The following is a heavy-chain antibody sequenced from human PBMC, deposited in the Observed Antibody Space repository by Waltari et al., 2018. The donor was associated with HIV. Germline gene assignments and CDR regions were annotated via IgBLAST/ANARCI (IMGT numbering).Heavy chain of an antibody. D-gene: IGHD1-1*01. Sequence: EVRLVESGGGLGQPGGSLSLSCAGSGFTFSRYWMPWVRQTPGQGLEWVSRIKPDGTQTDYADSVKGRFTISRDNAKSTLHLQLNALSVEDTALYFCTGDTFGNDDFWGQGVLVTVSS. CDR2: IKPDGTQT. V-gene: IGHV3-74*01. CDR3: TGDTFGNDDF. CDR1: GFTFSRYW. J-gene: IGHJ4*02.